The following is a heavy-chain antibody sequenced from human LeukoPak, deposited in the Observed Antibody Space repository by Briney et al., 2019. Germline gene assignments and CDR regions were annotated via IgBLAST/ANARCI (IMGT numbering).Heavy chain of an antibody. CDR3: WGGGQQYRSSWAKTYYYYSYTAA. Sequence: SETLSLTCAVYGGTFSGYSWSWIRQAPGKGLEWIGAINRSGSTTYNPSSKSGVIISVDTSKKQFPLKLIARTAADTAVYYCWGGGQQYRSSWAKTYYYYSYTAAWGTGTTFTVS. CDR2: INRSGST. J-gene: IGHJ6*03. D-gene: IGHD6-13*01. V-gene: IGHV4-34*08. CDR1: GGTFSGYS.